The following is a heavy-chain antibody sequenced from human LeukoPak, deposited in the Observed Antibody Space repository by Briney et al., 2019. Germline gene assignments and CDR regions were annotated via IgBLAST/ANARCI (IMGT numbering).Heavy chain of an antibody. CDR3: AKPQNQWELLGGTFDY. V-gene: IGHV3-23*01. J-gene: IGHJ4*02. CDR1: GFTFSSYA. CDR2: ISGSGGST. Sequence: GGSLRLSCAASGFTFSSYAMSWVRHAPGKGLEWGSAISGSGGSTYYAASVKGRFTISRDNSKNTLYLQMNSLRAEDTAVYYCAKPQNQWELLGGTFDYWGQGTLVTVSS. D-gene: IGHD1-26*01.